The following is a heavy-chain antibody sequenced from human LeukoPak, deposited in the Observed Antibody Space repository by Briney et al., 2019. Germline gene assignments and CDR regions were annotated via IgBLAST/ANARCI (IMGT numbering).Heavy chain of an antibody. J-gene: IGHJ4*02. CDR2: ISDTT. CDR1: GFTFNYFA. V-gene: IGHV3-23*01. CDR3: AKGGYCSGGRCHFGLD. Sequence: GGSLRLSCAASGFTFNYFAMSWVRQAPGKGLEWVSGISDTTYYADSVKGRFTISRDNSKNTLYLQMNSLRAEDTAIYYCAKGGYCSGGRCHFGLDWGQGTLVTVSS. D-gene: IGHD2-15*01.